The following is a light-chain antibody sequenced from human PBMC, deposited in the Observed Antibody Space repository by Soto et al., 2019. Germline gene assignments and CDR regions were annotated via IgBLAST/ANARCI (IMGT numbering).Light chain of an antibody. V-gene: IGKV3-15*01. CDR3: QQYNDWPLT. Sequence: EIVMTQSPVTLSVSPGERATLSCRASQSVSSNLAWYQQNPGQAHSLLIYGAFTRATGIPARFSGTGSGTEFTLTISSLQSEEFALYYCQQYNDWPLTVGQGTKVDIK. CDR2: GAF. J-gene: IGKJ1*01. CDR1: QSVSSN.